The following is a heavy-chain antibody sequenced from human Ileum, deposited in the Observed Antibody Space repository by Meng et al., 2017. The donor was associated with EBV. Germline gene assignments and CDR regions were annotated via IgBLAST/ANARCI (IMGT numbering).Heavy chain of an antibody. V-gene: IGHV4-4*02. J-gene: IGHJ4*02. CDR2: VYHRGDT. Sequence: QVKRKESGPGLVKPSETLSLTCTVSGDSISSDIWWSWVRQPPGKGLEWIEEVYHRGDTNYNPSLKSRVDISVDKSKNQFYLSLFSVTAADTAVYYCGRDQGRELINHWGQGTLVTVSS. CDR1: GDSISSDIW. D-gene: IGHD1-7*01. CDR3: GRDQGRELINH.